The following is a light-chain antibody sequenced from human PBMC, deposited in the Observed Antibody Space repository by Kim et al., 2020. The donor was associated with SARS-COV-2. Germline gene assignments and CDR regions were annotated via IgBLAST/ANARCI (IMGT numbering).Light chain of an antibody. J-gene: IGLJ2*01. V-gene: IGLV3-27*01. CDR3: CSAADNNVV. CDR2: QDS. CDR1: VLAKKY. Sequence: VSPGQTARITCSGDVLAKKYARWFQQKPGQAPVLVIYQDSERPSGIPERFSGSSSGTTVTLTISGAQVEDEADYYCCSAADNNVVFGGGTQLTVL.